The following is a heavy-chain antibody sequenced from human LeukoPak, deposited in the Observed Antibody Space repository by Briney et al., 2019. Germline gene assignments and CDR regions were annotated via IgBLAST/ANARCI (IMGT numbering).Heavy chain of an antibody. CDR1: GFTFSSYA. CDR2: ISYDGSNK. CDR3: ARDGDTAMVH. D-gene: IGHD5-18*01. Sequence: PGGSLRLSCAASGFTFSSYAMHWVRQAPGKGLEWVAVISYDGSNKYYADSVKGRFTISRDNSKNTLYLQMNSLRAEDTAVYYCARDGDTAMVHWGQGTLVTVSS. J-gene: IGHJ4*02. V-gene: IGHV3-30*04.